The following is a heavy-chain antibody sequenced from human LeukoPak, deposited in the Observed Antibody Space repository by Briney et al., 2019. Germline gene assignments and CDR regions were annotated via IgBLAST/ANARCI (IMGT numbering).Heavy chain of an antibody. D-gene: IGHD3-22*01. CDR1: VFTFDVFG. CDR2: INWNGGST. CDR3: RRGREYTYYYDSSGYSAYYFDY. J-gene: IGHJ4*02. V-gene: IGHV3-20*04. Sequence: PGGSLRLSCAASVFTFDVFGMSGARQAPGKGLEWVSGINWNGGSTGYADSVKGRFTISRDNAKNSLYLQLNSLRAEATDLYYCRRGREYTYYYDSSGYSAYYFDYWGQGTLVPVSS.